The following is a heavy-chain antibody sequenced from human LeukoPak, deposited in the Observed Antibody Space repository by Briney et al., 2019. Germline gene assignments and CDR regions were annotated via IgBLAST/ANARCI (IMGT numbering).Heavy chain of an antibody. J-gene: IGHJ4*02. CDR1: GFTFSSYG. D-gene: IGHD3-10*01. Sequence: GGSLRLSCAASGFTFSSYGIHWVRQAPGKGLEWVAVISYDGSNKNYADSVKGRFTVSRDNSKNTLYLQMNSLRAEDTALYYCAKASEYYGSGSYPIGGFYWGQGTLVTVSS. CDR3: AKASEYYGSGSYPIGGFY. CDR2: ISYDGSNK. V-gene: IGHV3-30*18.